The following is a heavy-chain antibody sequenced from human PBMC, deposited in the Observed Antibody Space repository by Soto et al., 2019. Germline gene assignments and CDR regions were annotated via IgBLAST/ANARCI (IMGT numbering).Heavy chain of an antibody. CDR2: IYHSGST. CDR3: ARHGMDYYDSSGYYYSPYYFDY. V-gene: IGHV4-4*02. J-gene: IGHJ4*02. Sequence: SETLSLTCAVSGGSISSSNWWSWVRQPPGKGLEWIGEIYHSGSTNYNPSLKSRVTISVDKSKNQFSLKLSSVTAADTAVYYCARHGMDYYDSSGYYYSPYYFDYWGQGTLVTVSS. D-gene: IGHD3-22*01. CDR1: GGSISSSNW.